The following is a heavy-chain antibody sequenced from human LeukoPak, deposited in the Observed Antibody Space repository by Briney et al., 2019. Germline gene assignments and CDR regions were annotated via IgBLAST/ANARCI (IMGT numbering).Heavy chain of an antibody. CDR3: AKHSSGWYVGPENWFDP. CDR2: ISYDGSNK. V-gene: IGHV3-30*18. J-gene: IGHJ5*02. Sequence: TGGSLRLSCAASGFTFSSYGMHWVRQAPGKGLEWVAVISYDGSNKYYADSVKGRFTISRDNSKNTLYLQMNSLRAEDTAVYYCAKHSSGWYVGPENWFDPWGQGTLVTVSS. D-gene: IGHD6-19*01. CDR1: GFTFSSYG.